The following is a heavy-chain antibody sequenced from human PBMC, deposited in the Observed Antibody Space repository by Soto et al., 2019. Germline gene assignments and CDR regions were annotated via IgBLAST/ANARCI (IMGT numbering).Heavy chain of an antibody. CDR2: ISSNSAYI. V-gene: IGHV3-21*01. J-gene: IGHJ5*02. CDR3: TRDASRDSSARGWFDP. CDR1: GFTFRSFT. D-gene: IGHD6-13*01. Sequence: GGSLRLSCAASGFTFRSFTMNWVRQAPGKGLEWVSTISSNSAYIYYTDALRGRFTISRDNAKNSLHLQMNSLRAEDTAVYYCTRDASRDSSARGWFDPWGPGSLVTVS.